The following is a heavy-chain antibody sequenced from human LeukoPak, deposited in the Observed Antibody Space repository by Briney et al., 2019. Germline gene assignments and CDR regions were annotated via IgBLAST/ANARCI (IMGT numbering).Heavy chain of an antibody. J-gene: IGHJ5*02. Sequence: SESLSLTCTVSGGSISSYYWSWIRQPPGKGLEWIGYVYYSGNTNYNPSLKSRVTISVDTSKNQFSLKLSSVTAADTAVYYCAREGGGSSSFSFDPWGQGTLVTVSS. CDR2: VYYSGNT. D-gene: IGHD2-15*01. V-gene: IGHV4-59*01. CDR3: AREGGGSSSFSFDP. CDR1: GGSISSYY.